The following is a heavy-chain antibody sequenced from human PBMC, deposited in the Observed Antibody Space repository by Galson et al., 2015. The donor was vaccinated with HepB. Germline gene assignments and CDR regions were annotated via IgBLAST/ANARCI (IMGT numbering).Heavy chain of an antibody. Sequence: SLRLSCAASGFIFSNFAMSWVRQAPGKGLEWVAAISGSADNTDYADSVKGRFTISRDNSKSTLYLQMNSLRGEDTAVYYCAGEGYWGQGTLVTVAS. J-gene: IGHJ4*02. CDR1: GFIFSNFA. D-gene: IGHD3-10*01. V-gene: IGHV3-23*01. CDR2: ISGSADNT. CDR3: AGEGY.